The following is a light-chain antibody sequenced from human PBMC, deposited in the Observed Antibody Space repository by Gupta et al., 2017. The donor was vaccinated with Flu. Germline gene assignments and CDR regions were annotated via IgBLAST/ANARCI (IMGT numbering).Light chain of an antibody. J-gene: IGKJ1*01. Sequence: EIVMTQSPATLSVSPGERATLSRRASQSVSSNLAWYQQKPGQAPRLLIYGASTRATGIPARFSGSRSGTEFTLTISSLQSEDFAVYYCQQHNSWPRTFGQGTKVEIK. CDR3: QQHNSWPRT. CDR2: GAS. V-gene: IGKV3-15*01. CDR1: QSVSSN.